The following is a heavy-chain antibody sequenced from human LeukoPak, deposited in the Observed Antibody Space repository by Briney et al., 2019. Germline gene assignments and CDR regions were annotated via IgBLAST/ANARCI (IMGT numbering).Heavy chain of an antibody. CDR2: ICWDGGST. D-gene: IGHD4-17*01. J-gene: IGHJ6*04. CDR1: GFSFDDYA. Sequence: GGSLRLSCAASGFSFDDYAMHWARHAPGKGLEWVSLICWDGGSTYYADSVKGRFTISRDNSKNSLYLQMNSLRAEDTALYYCAKDTDYGDYYYGMDVWGKGTTVTVSS. V-gene: IGHV3-43D*04. CDR3: AKDTDYGDYYYGMDV.